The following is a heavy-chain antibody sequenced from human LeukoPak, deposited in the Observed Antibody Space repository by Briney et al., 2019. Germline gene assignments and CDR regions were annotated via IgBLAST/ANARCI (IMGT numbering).Heavy chain of an antibody. CDR2: IYTSGST. J-gene: IGHJ6*03. CDR1: GGSISSYY. D-gene: IGHD2-2*01. Sequence: SETLSLTCTVSGGSISSYYWSWIRQPAGKGLEWIGRIYTSGSTNYNPSLKSRVTMSVDTSKNQFSLKLSSVTAADTAVYYCARDSDIVVVPAAEVYYYFMDVWGKGTTVTVSS. CDR3: ARDSDIVVVPAAEVYYYFMDV. V-gene: IGHV4-4*07.